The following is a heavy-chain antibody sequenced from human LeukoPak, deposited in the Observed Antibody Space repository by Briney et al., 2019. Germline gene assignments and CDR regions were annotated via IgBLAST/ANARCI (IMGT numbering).Heavy chain of an antibody. V-gene: IGHV4-59*07. D-gene: IGHD6-13*01. CDR1: GRSISSYH. CDR2: IYYSGST. J-gene: IGHJ6*02. Sequence: PSDTLSLTCTVSGRSISSYHWSWIRQPPGKALEWIGYIYYSGSTNYNPSLKSRVTISVDTSKNQFSLKLSSVTAADTAVYYCARGRYSSSWYYYYYGMDVWGQGTTVTVSS. CDR3: ARGRYSSSWYYYYYGMDV.